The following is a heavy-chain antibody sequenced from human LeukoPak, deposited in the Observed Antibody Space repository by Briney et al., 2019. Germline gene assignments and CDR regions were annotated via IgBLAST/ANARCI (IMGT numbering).Heavy chain of an antibody. CDR1: GFIFSSYG. J-gene: IGHJ4*02. CDR2: IRYDGSKK. Sequence: GGSLRLSCAASGFIFSSYGMHWVRQAPGKGLEWVAFIRYDGSKKYYADSVKGRFTISRDISTNTLYLQMNSLRAEDTAVYYCAKGSLWWDDSYYSDYWGQGTLVTVSS. CDR3: AKGSLWWDDSYYSDY. D-gene: IGHD2-21*01. V-gene: IGHV3-30*02.